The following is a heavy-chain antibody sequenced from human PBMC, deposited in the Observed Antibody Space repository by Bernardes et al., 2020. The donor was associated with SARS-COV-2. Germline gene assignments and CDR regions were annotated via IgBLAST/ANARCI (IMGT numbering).Heavy chain of an antibody. Sequence: SETLSLTCTVSGGSISSYYWSWIRQPPGKGLEWIGYIYYSGSTNYNPSLKSRVTISVDTSKNQFSLKLSSVTAADTAVYYCARDRGYNWNYYYYGMDVWGQGTTVTVSS. CDR1: GGSISSYY. D-gene: IGHD1-20*01. CDR3: ARDRGYNWNYYYYGMDV. CDR2: IYYSGST. V-gene: IGHV4-59*01. J-gene: IGHJ6*02.